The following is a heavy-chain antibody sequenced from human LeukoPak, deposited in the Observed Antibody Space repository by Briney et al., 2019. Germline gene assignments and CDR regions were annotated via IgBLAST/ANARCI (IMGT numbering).Heavy chain of an antibody. D-gene: IGHD3-22*01. CDR1: GFTFSSYG. CDR3: GRDNYYDSSGYYYRYSYFDY. CDR2: IWYDGNNK. V-gene: IGHV3-33*01. Sequence: GGSLRLSCAASGFTFSSYGMHWVRQAPGKGLEWVAVIWYDGNNKYYADSVKGRFTISRDNSKNTLYLQMNSLRAEDTAVYYCGRDNYYDSSGYYYRYSYFDYWGQGTLVTVSS. J-gene: IGHJ4*02.